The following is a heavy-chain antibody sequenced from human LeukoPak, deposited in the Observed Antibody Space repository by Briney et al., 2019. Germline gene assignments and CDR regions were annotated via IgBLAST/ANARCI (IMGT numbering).Heavy chain of an antibody. Sequence: GASLKISCKGSGYSFTNYWIGWVRQMPGKGLEWMGIIYHCNSDTRYSPSFQSQVTISVDRSISTASLRWSTLTALDTAIYYCARPHFDSSGYEFDYWGQGTLVTVSS. CDR2: IYHCNSDT. J-gene: IGHJ4*02. CDR3: ARPHFDSSGYEFDY. V-gene: IGHV5-51*01. D-gene: IGHD3-22*01. CDR1: GYSFTNYW.